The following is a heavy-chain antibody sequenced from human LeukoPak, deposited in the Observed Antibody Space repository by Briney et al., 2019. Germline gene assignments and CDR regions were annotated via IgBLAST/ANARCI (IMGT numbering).Heavy chain of an antibody. CDR2: INHSGST. Sequence: SETLSLTCTVSGGSISSSSYYWGWIRQPPGKGLEWIGEINHSGSTNYNPSLKSRVTISVDTSKNQFSLKLSSVTAADTAVYYCARTIEPGIQLSSYYYYYMDVWGKGTTVTISS. D-gene: IGHD5-18*01. V-gene: IGHV4-39*07. CDR3: ARTIEPGIQLSSYYYYYMDV. CDR1: GGSISSSSYY. J-gene: IGHJ6*03.